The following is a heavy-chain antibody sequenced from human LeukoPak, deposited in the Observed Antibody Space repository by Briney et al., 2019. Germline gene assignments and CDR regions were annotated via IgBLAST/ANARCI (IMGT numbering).Heavy chain of an antibody. CDR1: GKTLSDLS. J-gene: IGHJ4*02. V-gene: IGHV1-24*01. D-gene: IGHD5-18*01. Sequence: ASVKVSCKVSGKTLSDLSINWLRQPPGKGLEWLGGSDPEDGERIYAQMFQGRVTMTEDTSIDTAYMELSSLRSEDTAVYYCVTGFTTMAVDYFDYWGQGTLVTVSP. CDR2: SDPEDGER. CDR3: VTGFTTMAVDYFDY.